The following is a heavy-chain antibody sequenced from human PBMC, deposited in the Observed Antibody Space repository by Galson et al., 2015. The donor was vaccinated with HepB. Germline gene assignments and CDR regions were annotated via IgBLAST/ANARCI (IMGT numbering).Heavy chain of an antibody. CDR3: AREGSRLGRYYDSKLWDWFDP. V-gene: IGHV1-2*02. CDR1: GYTFTGYY. Sequence: SVKVSCKASGYTFTGYYMHWVRQAPGQGLEWMGWINPNSGGTNYAQKFQGRVTMTRDTSISTAYMELSRLRSDDTAVYYCAREGSRLGRYYDSKLWDWFDPWGQGTLVTVSS. CDR2: INPNSGGT. D-gene: IGHD3-22*01. J-gene: IGHJ5*02.